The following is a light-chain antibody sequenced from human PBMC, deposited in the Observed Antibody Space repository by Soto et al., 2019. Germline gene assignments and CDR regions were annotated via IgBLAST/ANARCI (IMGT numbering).Light chain of an antibody. CDR2: GAS. CDR3: QQYGSSPPYI. J-gene: IGKJ2*01. CDR1: QSVSSSY. Sequence: EIVLTQSPGTLSLSPGERATLSCRPSQSVSSSYLAWYQQKPGQAPRLLIYGASSRATGIPDRFSGSGSGTDFTVTISRLEPEDFAVYYCQQYGSSPPYIFGQGTKLEIK. V-gene: IGKV3-20*01.